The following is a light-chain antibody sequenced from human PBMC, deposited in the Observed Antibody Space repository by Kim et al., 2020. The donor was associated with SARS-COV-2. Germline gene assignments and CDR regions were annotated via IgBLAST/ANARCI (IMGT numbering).Light chain of an antibody. Sequence: SYELTQPPSVSVSPGQTASITCSGDKLGDKYASWYQQKPGQSPVVAIFRDNRRPSGIPERFSGSNSGNTATLTISGTQAMDEADYYCQAWDSSIYVFGTGTKVTVL. J-gene: IGLJ1*01. V-gene: IGLV3-1*01. CDR1: KLGDKY. CDR2: RDN. CDR3: QAWDSSIYV.